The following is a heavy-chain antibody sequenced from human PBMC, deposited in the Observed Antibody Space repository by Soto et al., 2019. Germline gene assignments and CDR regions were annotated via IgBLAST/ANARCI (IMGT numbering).Heavy chain of an antibody. D-gene: IGHD5-12*01. CDR1: GDSISSGNYY. J-gene: IGHJ4*02. CDR2: IYYSGSA. Sequence: QVQLQESGPGLVKPSQTLSLTCSVSGDSISSGNYYWSWIRQPPGKGLEWIGYIYYSGSAYYNPSLKSRVTISVDTPKNHFSLKLSSVTAADTAVYYCARDQGGYANFDYWGQGTLVTVSS. V-gene: IGHV4-30-4*01. CDR3: ARDQGGYANFDY.